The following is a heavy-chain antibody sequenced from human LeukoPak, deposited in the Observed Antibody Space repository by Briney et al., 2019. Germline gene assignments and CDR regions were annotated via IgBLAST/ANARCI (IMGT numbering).Heavy chain of an antibody. CDR1: GYTFTGYY. CDR3: ARGPRSSRHNWFDP. Sequence: ASVNVSCKASGYTFTGYYMYWVRQAPGQGLEWMGWINPNSGGTNYAQRFQGRVTITRDTSISTAYMELSRLRSDDTPVYYCARGPRSSRHNWFDPWGQGPLVTVSS. V-gene: IGHV1-2*02. J-gene: IGHJ5*02. D-gene: IGHD6-6*01. CDR2: INPNSGGT.